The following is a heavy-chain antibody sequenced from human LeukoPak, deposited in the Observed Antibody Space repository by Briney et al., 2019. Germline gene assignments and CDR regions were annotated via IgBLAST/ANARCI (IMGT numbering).Heavy chain of an antibody. V-gene: IGHV3-30*04. CDR3: ARDSLKMVDY. Sequence: GGSLRLSCAASGFTFSSYAMSWVRQAPGKGLEWVALISNDEKNKYYSDSVKGRFTISRDNSKNTLDLQMHGLRAEDTAVYYCARDSLKMVDYWGQGTLVTVSS. D-gene: IGHD5-24*01. CDR1: GFTFSSYA. J-gene: IGHJ4*02. CDR2: ISNDEKNK.